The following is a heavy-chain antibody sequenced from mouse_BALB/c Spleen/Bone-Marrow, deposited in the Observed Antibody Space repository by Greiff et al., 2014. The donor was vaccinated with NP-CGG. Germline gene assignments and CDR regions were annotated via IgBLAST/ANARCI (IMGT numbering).Heavy chain of an antibody. CDR1: GFTFSRYG. CDR3: ARQYGNLGVMDY. Sequence: EVKLMESGGDLVKPGGSLKLSCAASGFTFSRYGMSWARQTPDTRLEWVANISFGGSYTYYPDSVKGRFTISRDNAKNTLYLQMSSLKSEDTAMYYCARQYGNLGVMDYWGQGTSVTVSA. D-gene: IGHD2-1*01. CDR2: ISFGGSYT. V-gene: IGHV5-6*01. J-gene: IGHJ4*01.